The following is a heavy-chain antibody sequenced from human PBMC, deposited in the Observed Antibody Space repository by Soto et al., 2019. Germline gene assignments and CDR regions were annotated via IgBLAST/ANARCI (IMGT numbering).Heavy chain of an antibody. CDR3: ASGIFVVVILDYGNDV. V-gene: IGHV1-8*01. D-gene: IGHD3-3*01. CDR1: GYTFTSYD. J-gene: IGHJ6*02. CDR2: MNPNSGNT. Sequence: ASVKGSCKASGYTFTSYDINWVRQATGQGLEWMGWMNPNSGNTGYAQKFQGRVTMTRNTSISTAYMELSSLRSDDKAVYYCASGIFVVVILDYGNDVWGQGTTVTVSS.